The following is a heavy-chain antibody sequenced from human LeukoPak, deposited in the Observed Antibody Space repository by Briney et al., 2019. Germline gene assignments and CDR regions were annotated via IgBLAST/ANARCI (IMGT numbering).Heavy chain of an antibody. CDR2: ISAYNGNT. CDR3: ARAIVGATIDSFDI. J-gene: IGHJ3*02. D-gene: IGHD1-26*01. CDR1: GYTFTSYG. V-gene: IGHV1-18*01. Sequence: GASVTVSFKASGYTFTSYGISWVRQAPGQGREGMGWISAYNGNTNYPQKLQGRVTMTTDTSTRTAYMELRSLRSDDTAVYYCARAIVGATIDSFDIWGQGTMVTVSS.